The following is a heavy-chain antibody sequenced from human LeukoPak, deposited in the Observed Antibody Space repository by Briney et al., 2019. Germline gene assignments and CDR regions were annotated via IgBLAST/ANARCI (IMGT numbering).Heavy chain of an antibody. CDR2: LKSKTDGGTT. J-gene: IGHJ4*02. Sequence: GGSLRLSCAASGFTFSNAWMSWVRQAPGKGLEWVGRLKSKTDGGTTDYAAPVKGRFTISRDDSKNTLYLLMNSLRAEDTAVYYCTTIAAAGHLDYWGQGTLVTVSS. CDR3: TTIAAAGHLDY. V-gene: IGHV3-15*01. D-gene: IGHD6-13*01. CDR1: GFTFSNAW.